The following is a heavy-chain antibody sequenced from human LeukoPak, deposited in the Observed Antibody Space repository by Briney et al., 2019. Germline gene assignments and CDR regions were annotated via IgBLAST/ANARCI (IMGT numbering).Heavy chain of an antibody. J-gene: IGHJ6*03. CDR1: GGSISSHY. CDR2: IYYSGST. CDR3: ARDVSGYRSSYYYMDV. Sequence: SETLSLTCTVSGGSISSHYWSWIRQPPGKGLEWIGYIYYSGSTNHNPSLKSRVTISVDTSKNQFSLKLSSVTAADTAVYYCARDVSGYRSSYYYMDVWGKGTTVTVSS. V-gene: IGHV4-59*11. D-gene: IGHD3-22*01.